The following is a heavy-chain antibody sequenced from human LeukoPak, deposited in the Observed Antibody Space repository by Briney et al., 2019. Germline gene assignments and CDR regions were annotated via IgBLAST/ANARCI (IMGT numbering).Heavy chain of an antibody. CDR1: GLPFSSYW. D-gene: IGHD1-26*01. J-gene: IGHJ4*02. V-gene: IGHV3-74*01. CDR3: VRLGGNYEY. Sequence: PGGSLRLSCAASGLPFSSYWMHWVRQAPGEGLVWVSVIIPDGSSTTYADSVMGRFTISRDNAKNTLYLQMNSLRAEDTAIYYCVRLGGNYEYWGQGTLVTVSS. CDR2: IIPDGSST.